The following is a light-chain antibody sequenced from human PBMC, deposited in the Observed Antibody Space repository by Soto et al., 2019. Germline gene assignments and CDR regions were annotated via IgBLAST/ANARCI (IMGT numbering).Light chain of an antibody. CDR3: QQYGSSRYT. CDR1: QSVSSTW. CDR2: GAS. Sequence: ETVLTQSPGTLSLSPGERATLSCRASQSVSSTWLAWYQQKPGQPPRLLIYGASSRASGIPDRFSGSGSGTDFTLTISRLEPEDFAVYYCQQYGSSRYTFGQGTKPEIK. V-gene: IGKV3-20*01. J-gene: IGKJ2*01.